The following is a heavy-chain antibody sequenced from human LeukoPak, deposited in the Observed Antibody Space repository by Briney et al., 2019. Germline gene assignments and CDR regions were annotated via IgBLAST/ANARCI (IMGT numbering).Heavy chain of an antibody. V-gene: IGHV4-30-2*01. Sequence: SQTLSLTCTVSGGSISSGGYYGGWFRHPPGKGLGWLGYIYHSGSTYYNPSLRSRVTISVDTSKNQFSLKLSSVTAADTAVYYCARADIVATMVDYWGQGTLVTVSS. CDR3: ARADIVATMVDY. CDR2: IYHSGST. J-gene: IGHJ4*02. CDR1: GGSISSGGYY. D-gene: IGHD5-12*01.